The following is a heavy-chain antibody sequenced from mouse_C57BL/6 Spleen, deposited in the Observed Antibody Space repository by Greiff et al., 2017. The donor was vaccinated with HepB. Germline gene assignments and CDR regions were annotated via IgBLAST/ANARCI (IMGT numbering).Heavy chain of an antibody. J-gene: IGHJ2*01. Sequence: EVQLQQSGPELVKPGASVKISCKASGYSFTGYYMNWVKQSPEKSLEWIGEINPSTGGTTYNQKFKDKATLTVDKSSSTAYMQLKSLTSEDSAVYYCARSGITTVDYWGQGTTLTVSS. CDR2: INPSTGGT. D-gene: IGHD1-1*01. CDR3: ARSGITTVDY. V-gene: IGHV1-42*01. CDR1: GYSFTGYY.